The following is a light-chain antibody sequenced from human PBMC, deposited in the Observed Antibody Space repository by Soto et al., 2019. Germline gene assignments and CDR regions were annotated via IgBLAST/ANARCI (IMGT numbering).Light chain of an antibody. Sequence: DIQMTQSPSTLSASVGDRVTITCRASQSLSSWLAWYQQKPGKAPNLLIYEASSLETGVPSRFSGSGSGTEFTLTISSLQPDDFVTYYCQQYNSYPLTFGGGTKVEIK. J-gene: IGKJ4*01. CDR2: EAS. CDR3: QQYNSYPLT. CDR1: QSLSSW. V-gene: IGKV1-5*03.